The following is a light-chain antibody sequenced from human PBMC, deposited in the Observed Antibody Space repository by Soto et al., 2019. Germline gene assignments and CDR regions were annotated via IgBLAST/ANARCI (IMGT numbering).Light chain of an antibody. V-gene: IGKV4-1*01. Sequence: DIVMTQSPDSLAVSLGERATINCKSSQSVLYSPNNNNYLAWFQQKPGQPPKSLIDCASTRDSVVPDRFRGSVSGTDFNLTISRRQAEDVAVYYCQQYCCTPCMFGQGTQVQMK. CDR1: QSVLYSPNNNNY. CDR2: CAS. CDR3: QQYCCTPCM. J-gene: IGKJ1*01.